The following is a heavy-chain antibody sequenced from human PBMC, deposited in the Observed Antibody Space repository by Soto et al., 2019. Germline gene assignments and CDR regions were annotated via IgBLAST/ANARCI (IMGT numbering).Heavy chain of an antibody. CDR1: GGSISSYY. CDR2: IYYNGTT. J-gene: IGHJ4*02. V-gene: IGHV4-59*01. D-gene: IGHD1-26*01. Sequence: PSETLSLTCTVSGGSISSYYWSWIRQPPGKGLEWVGYIYYNGTTNYNPSLEGRVTVSVDTSKHQFSLHLLSVAAAATDVYYCAKVRASQWELLPYYFDYWGQGTPVTVSS. CDR3: AKVRASQWELLPYYFDY.